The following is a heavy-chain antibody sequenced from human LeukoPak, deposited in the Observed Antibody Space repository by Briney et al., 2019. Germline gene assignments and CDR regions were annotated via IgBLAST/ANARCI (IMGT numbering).Heavy chain of an antibody. CDR2: IYPGDSDT. J-gene: IGHJ4*02. Sequence: GESLKISFKGSGYSFAIYWIAWVRQMPGKGLEWMGIIYPGDSDTRYSPSFQGQVTISADKSIGIAYLQWSSLRASHTAMYYCARREMATQTPFEYWGQGTLVTVSS. D-gene: IGHD5-24*01. CDR3: ARREMATQTPFEY. CDR1: GYSFAIYW. V-gene: IGHV5-51*01.